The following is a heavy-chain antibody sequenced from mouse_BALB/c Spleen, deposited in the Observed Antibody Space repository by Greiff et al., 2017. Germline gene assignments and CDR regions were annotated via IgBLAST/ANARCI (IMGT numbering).Heavy chain of an antibody. D-gene: IGHD2-4*01. CDR1: GYSFTGYY. V-gene: IGHV1-31*01. CDR3: ARAIYYDYEYYFDY. J-gene: IGHJ2*01. CDR2: INPYNGAT. Sequence: EVQLQQSGPELVKPGASVKISCKASGYSFTGYYMHWVKQSHVKSLEWIGRINPYNGATSYNQNFKDKASLTVDKSSSTAYMELHSLTSEDSAVYYCARAIYYDYEYYFDYWGQGTTLTVSS.